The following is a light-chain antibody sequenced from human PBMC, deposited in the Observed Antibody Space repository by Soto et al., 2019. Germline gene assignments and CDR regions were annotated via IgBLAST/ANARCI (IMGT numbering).Light chain of an antibody. CDR1: LSIVSSY. V-gene: IGKV3-20*01. J-gene: IGKJ1*01. Sequence: KKSASTLSEAPEDIXTXSCRASLSIVSSYLAWYQEKPGQAPRLLIYGASFRATGIPYRFIFFGPGTEYSLTISSLDPYYSALYNYHHHLIYPIPVGRGTKVAIK. CDR2: GAS. CDR3: HHHLIYPIP.